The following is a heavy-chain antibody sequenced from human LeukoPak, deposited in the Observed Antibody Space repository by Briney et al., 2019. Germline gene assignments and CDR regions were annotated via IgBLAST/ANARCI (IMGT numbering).Heavy chain of an antibody. Sequence: PSETLSLTCAVYGGSFSGYYWSWIRQPPGKGLEWTGEINHSGSTNYNPSLKSRVTISVDTSENQFSLKLSSVTAADTAVYYCARGAGTSPFDYWGQGTLVTVSS. CDR3: ARGAGTSPFDY. J-gene: IGHJ4*02. V-gene: IGHV4-34*01. CDR2: INHSGST. CDR1: GGSFSGYY. D-gene: IGHD6-13*01.